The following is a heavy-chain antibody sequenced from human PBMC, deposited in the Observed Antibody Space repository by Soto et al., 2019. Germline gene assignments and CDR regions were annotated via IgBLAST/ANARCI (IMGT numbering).Heavy chain of an antibody. CDR2: ISGSGGST. CDR3: AKDPLNVDYGDPVFDY. D-gene: IGHD4-17*01. Sequence: GGSLRLSCAASGFTFSSYAMSWVRQAPGKGLEWVSAISGSGGSTYYADSVKGRFTISRDNSKNTLYLQMNSLRAEDTAVYYCAKDPLNVDYGDPVFDYWGQGTLVTVSS. CDR1: GFTFSSYA. J-gene: IGHJ4*02. V-gene: IGHV3-23*01.